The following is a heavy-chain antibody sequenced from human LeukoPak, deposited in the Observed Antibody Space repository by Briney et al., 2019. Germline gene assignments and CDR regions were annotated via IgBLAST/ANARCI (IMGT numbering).Heavy chain of an antibody. CDR2: IYYTGNT. CDR3: ARYRPSESRSGEVTSLDY. D-gene: IGHD3-3*01. Sequence: SETLSLTCIVSGGSICGYYWSWIRQPPGKGLELIGHIYYTGNTVYNPSLKSRATILLDTSENQFSLKLRSVTTADTAVYYCARYRPSESRSGEVTSLDYWGQGTLVTVSS. CDR1: GGSICGYY. V-gene: IGHV4-59*01. J-gene: IGHJ4*02.